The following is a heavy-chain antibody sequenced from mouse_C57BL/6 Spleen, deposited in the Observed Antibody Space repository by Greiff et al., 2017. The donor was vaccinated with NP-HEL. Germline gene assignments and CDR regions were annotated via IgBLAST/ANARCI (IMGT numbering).Heavy chain of an antibody. Sequence: QVQLQQPGAELVKPGASVKLSCKASGYTFTSYWMHWVKQRPGQGLEWIGMIHPTSGSTNYNEKFKSKATLTVDKSSSTAYMQLSSLTSEDSAVYYCASDYGSSMYYFDYWGQGTTLTVSS. V-gene: IGHV1-64*01. D-gene: IGHD1-1*01. J-gene: IGHJ2*01. CDR2: IHPTSGST. CDR3: ASDYGSSMYYFDY. CDR1: GYTFTSYW.